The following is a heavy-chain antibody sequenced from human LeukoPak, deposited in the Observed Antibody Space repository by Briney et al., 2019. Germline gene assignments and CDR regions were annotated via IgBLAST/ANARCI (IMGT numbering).Heavy chain of an antibody. CDR2: INRFSSFI. J-gene: IGHJ4*02. V-gene: IGHV3-21*01. Sequence: GGSLRLSCAASGFTFSTYSMNWVRQAPGKGLEWVSSINRFSSFIYYADSVKGRFTISRDNAKSSLYLQMNSLTVEDTAVYYCARANTTFFDYWGQGTLVTVSS. D-gene: IGHD2/OR15-2a*01. CDR3: ARANTTFFDY. CDR1: GFTFSTYS.